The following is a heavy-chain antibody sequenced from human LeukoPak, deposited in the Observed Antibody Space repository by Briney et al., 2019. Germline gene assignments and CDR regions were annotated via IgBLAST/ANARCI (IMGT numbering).Heavy chain of an antibody. J-gene: IGHJ4*02. CDR2: IYFSGIT. CDR1: GGSISSSNYY. D-gene: IGHD6-6*01. V-gene: IGHV4-39*01. CDR3: ARQLAGASIAALDY. Sequence: SETLSLTCTGSGGSISSSNYYWGWIRQPPGKGLEWIATIYFSGITYYNPSLKSRVTVSVDTSKNQFSLKLSSVTASDTAVYYCARQLAGASIAALDYWGQGILVTVSS.